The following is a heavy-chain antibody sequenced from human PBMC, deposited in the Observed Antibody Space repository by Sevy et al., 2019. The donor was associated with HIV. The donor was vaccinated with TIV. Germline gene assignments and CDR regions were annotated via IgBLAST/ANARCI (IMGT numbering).Heavy chain of an antibody. CDR3: AKDPYSSGEYFQK. CDR1: GFNFNNYA. D-gene: IGHD3-22*01. CDR2: ISGSGGRT. Sequence: GGSPRLSCKASGFNFNNYAMSWVRQAPGKGLEWVSTISGSGGRTYTAESVRGRLTISRDNSKRTVYLQMNSLRGDDTAIYYCAKDPYSSGEYFQKWGQGARVTVSS. V-gene: IGHV3-23*01. J-gene: IGHJ1*01.